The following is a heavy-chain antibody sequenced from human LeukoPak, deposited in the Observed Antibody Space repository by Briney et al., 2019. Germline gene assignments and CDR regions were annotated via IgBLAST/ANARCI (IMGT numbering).Heavy chain of an antibody. CDR1: GFSLCTRGLC. V-gene: IGHV2-70*11. CDR3: ARIRADYDSSGYYLVDAFDI. CDR2: INWDDDK. D-gene: IGHD3-22*01. J-gene: IGHJ3*02. Sequence: SGPALVKPTQTLTLTCTFSGFSLCTRGLCGSWIRQPPGKALEWLARINWDDDKYYSTSLKTRLTISKDTSKNQVVLTMTNMDPVDTATYYCARIRADYDSSGYYLVDAFDIWGQGTMVTVSS.